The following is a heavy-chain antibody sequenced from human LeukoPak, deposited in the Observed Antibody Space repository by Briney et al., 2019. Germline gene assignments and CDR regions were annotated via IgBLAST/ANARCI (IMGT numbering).Heavy chain of an antibody. J-gene: IGHJ5*02. CDR3: AKDISIVGARWFDP. D-gene: IGHD1-26*01. CDR2: ISGSGGST. V-gene: IGHV3-23*01. CDR1: GFTFSNYA. Sequence: PGGSLRLSCAASGFTFSNYAMSWVRQAPGKGLEWVSAISGSGGSTYYADSVKGWFTISRDNSKNTLYLQMNSLRAEDTAVYYCAKDISIVGARWFDPWGQGTLVTVSS.